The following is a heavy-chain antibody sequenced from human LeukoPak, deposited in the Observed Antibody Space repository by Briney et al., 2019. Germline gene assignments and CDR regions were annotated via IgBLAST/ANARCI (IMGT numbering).Heavy chain of an antibody. Sequence: GGSLRLSCAASGFTFSDYYMSWIRQAPGKGLEWVSYISSSSSYTNYADSVKGRFTISRENAKNSLYLQMNSLRAEDQAVYYCARVMFPSGWYSPLGDWGKGTLVTVSS. CDR2: ISSSSSYT. J-gene: IGHJ4*02. V-gene: IGHV3-11*06. CDR3: ARVMFPSGWYSPLGD. D-gene: IGHD6-19*01. CDR1: GFTFSDYY.